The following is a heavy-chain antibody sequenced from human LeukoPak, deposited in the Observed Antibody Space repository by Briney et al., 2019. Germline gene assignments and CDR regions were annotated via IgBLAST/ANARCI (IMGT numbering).Heavy chain of an antibody. CDR3: ARSYYYDRSGYYDAFDI. CDR1: VFTFSSYA. D-gene: IGHD3-22*01. J-gene: IGHJ3*02. V-gene: IGHV3-64*01. CDR2: ISSNGGST. Sequence: GGSLRLSCAASVFTFSSYAMHWVRQAPGKGLEYVSAISSNGGSTYYANSVKGRFTISRDNSKNTLYLQMGSLRAEDMAVYYCARSYYYDRSGYYDAFDIWGQGTMVTVSS.